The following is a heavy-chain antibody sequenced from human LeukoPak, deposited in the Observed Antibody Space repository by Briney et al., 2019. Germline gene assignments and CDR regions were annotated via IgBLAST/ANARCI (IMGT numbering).Heavy chain of an antibody. J-gene: IGHJ4*02. CDR1: GFTFSSYS. Sequence: TGGSLRLSCAASGFTFSSYSMNWVRQAPGKGLEWVSSISSSSSYIYYADSVKGRFTISRDNAKNSLYLQMNSLRAEDTAVYYRARDLDIVVVTAAMGIDYWGQGTLVTVSS. CDR3: ARDLDIVVVTAAMGIDY. D-gene: IGHD2-2*01. CDR2: ISSSSSYI. V-gene: IGHV3-21*01.